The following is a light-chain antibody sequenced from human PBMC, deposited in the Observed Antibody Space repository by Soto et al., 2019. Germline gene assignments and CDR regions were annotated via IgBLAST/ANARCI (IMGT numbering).Light chain of an antibody. J-gene: IGLJ2*01. CDR1: SSNIGSNY. CDR2: RNN. CDR3: AAWDDSLSGLV. Sequence: VVTQPPSASGTPGQRVTISCSGSSSNIGSNYVYWYQQLPGTAPKLLIYRNNQRPSGVPDRFSGSKSGTSASLAISGLRSEDEADYYCAAWDDSLSGLVFGGGTKLTVL. V-gene: IGLV1-47*01.